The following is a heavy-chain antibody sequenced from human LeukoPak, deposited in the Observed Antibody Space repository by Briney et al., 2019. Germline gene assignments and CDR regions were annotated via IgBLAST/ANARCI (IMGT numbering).Heavy chain of an antibody. V-gene: IGHV4-31*03. CDR2: ISNSGST. CDR1: GGSISSGGYF. Sequence: KPSETLSLTCTVSGGSISSGGYFWSWVRQHPGKGREWIGYISNSGSTSYNPSLKSRVTLSVDTSKNQFSLKLSSVTAADTAVYYCARADNWNAFEYWGQGTLVPVSS. CDR3: ARADNWNAFEY. J-gene: IGHJ4*02. D-gene: IGHD1-1*01.